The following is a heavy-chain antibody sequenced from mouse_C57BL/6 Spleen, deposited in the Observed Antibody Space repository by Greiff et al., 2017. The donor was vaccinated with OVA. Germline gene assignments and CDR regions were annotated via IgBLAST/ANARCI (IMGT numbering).Heavy chain of an antibody. CDR1: GFSLTSYG. CDR2: IWSGGST. D-gene: IGHD2-2*01. CDR3: ARNHGYDGAWFAY. V-gene: IGHV2-2*01. Sequence: VQLQQSGPGLVQPSQSLSITCTVSGFSLTSYGVHWVRQSPGTGLEWLGVIWSGGSTDYNAAFISRLSISKDNSKSQVFFKMNSLQADDTAIYYCARNHGYDGAWFAYWGQGTLVTVSA. J-gene: IGHJ3*01.